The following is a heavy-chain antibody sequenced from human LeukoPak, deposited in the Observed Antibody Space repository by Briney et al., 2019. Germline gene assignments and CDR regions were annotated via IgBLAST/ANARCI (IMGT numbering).Heavy chain of an antibody. CDR2: IIPILGIA. CDR1: GGTFSSYA. D-gene: IGHD1-26*01. Sequence: GASVKVSCKASGGTFSSYAISWVRQAPGQGLEWMGRIIPILGIANYAQKFQGRVTITADKSTSTAYMELSSLRSDDTAVYYCARVQRELLVSAFDIWGQGTMVTVSS. J-gene: IGHJ3*02. CDR3: ARVQRELLVSAFDI. V-gene: IGHV1-69*04.